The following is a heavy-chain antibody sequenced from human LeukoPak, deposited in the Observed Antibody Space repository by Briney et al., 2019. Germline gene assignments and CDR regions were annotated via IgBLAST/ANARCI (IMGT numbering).Heavy chain of an antibody. CDR3: ARVPRYCSGSSCYVGAFDI. J-gene: IGHJ3*02. V-gene: IGHV4-39*07. Sequence: ASETLSLTCTVSGGSISSRSYYWGWIRQPPGKGLEWIGSIYYSGSTYYNPSLKSRVTISVDTSKNQISLKLTSVTAADTAVYYCARVPRYCSGSSCYVGAFDIWGQGTMVTVS. D-gene: IGHD2-2*01. CDR1: GGSISSRSYY. CDR2: IYYSGST.